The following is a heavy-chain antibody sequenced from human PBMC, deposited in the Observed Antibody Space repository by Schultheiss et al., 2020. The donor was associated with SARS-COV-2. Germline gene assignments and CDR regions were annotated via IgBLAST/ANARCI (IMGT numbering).Heavy chain of an antibody. Sequence: GESLKISCAASGFIFSSFWMHWVRQAPGKGPVWVSRIKSDGTTIYADSVKGRFTISRDNAKSTLYLQMTSLRAEVAAVYYCARDWGNSDLDLWGQGTLVTVSS. CDR1: GFIFSSFW. D-gene: IGHD4-23*01. J-gene: IGHJ5*02. CDR2: IKSDGTT. V-gene: IGHV3-74*01. CDR3: ARDWGNSDLDL.